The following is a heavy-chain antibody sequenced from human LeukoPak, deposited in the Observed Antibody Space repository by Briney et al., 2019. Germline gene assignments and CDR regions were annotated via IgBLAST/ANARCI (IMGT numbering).Heavy chain of an antibody. D-gene: IGHD6-13*01. CDR1: GYTFTSYG. CDR2: MNPNSGNT. CDR3: ARGGAHYSSREGYADY. V-gene: IGHV1-8*02. J-gene: IGHJ4*02. Sequence: ASVKVSCKASGYTFTSYGINWVRQATGQGLEWMGWMNPNSGNTGYAQKFQGRVTMTRNTSISTAYMELSSLRSEDTAVYYCARGGAHYSSREGYADYWGQGTLVTVSS.